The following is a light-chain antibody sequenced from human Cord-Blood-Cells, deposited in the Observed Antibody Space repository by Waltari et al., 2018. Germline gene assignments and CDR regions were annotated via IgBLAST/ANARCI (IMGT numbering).Light chain of an antibody. J-gene: IGLJ1*01. Sequence: SSELTQDPAVSVALGQTVRITCQGDSLRSYYASWYQQKPGQAPVLVTYGKNNRPTGIPDRFSGSSSGNTASLTITGAQAEDEADYYCNSRDSSGNHQVFGTGTKVTVL. CDR2: GKN. V-gene: IGLV3-19*01. CDR1: SLRSYY. CDR3: NSRDSSGNHQV.